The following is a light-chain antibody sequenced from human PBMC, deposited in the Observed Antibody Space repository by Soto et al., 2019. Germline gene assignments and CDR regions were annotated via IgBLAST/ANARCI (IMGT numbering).Light chain of an antibody. J-gene: IGKJ3*01. Sequence: DIQMTQSPSTLSASVGDRVTITCRASQSISSWLAWYHQKPGKAPKLLIYYASTLESGVPSRFSGSGSGTEVTPTISSLQPDDFSTYYCQQYNSYPFTFGPGTKVDIK. CDR1: QSISSW. V-gene: IGKV1-5*01. CDR3: QQYNSYPFT. CDR2: YAS.